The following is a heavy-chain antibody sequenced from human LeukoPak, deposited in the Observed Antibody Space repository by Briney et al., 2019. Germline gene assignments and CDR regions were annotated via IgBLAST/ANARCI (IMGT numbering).Heavy chain of an antibody. J-gene: IGHJ3*02. CDR3: ARDARTILWFGEYGAFDI. CDR1: GGSISSGGYY. V-gene: IGHV4-30-2*01. CDR2: IYYSGST. D-gene: IGHD3-10*01. Sequence: PSETLSLTCTVSGGSISSGGYYWSWIGQPPGKGLEWIGYIYYSGSTYYNPSLKSLVTISVDTSKNQFSLKLSSVTAADTAMYYCARDARTILWFGEYGAFDIWGQGTMVTVSS.